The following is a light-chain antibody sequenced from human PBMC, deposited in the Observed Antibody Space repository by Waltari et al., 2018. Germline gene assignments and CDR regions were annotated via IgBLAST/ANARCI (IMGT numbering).Light chain of an antibody. V-gene: IGLV2-14*03. J-gene: IGLJ2*01. CDR1: SSDVGRYNF. Sequence: QSALTQPASVSWSPGQASTISCTGTSSDVGRYNFVSWYQQHPGKPPILIIYDVNKWPSGISSRFAGSKSGNTAAMTSSGLQAEDEADYNSSSFTSSNTVVFGGGTKLTVL. CDR3: SSFTSSNTVV. CDR2: DVN.